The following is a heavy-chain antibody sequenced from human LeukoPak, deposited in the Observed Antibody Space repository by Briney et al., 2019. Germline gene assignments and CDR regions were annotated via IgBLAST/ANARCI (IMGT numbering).Heavy chain of an antibody. CDR1: RFTFSSYS. CDR3: ASLTYYFDSRGYSPGYHKT. V-gene: IGHV3-21*01. CDR2: ISSSGSYI. D-gene: IGHD3-22*01. J-gene: IGHJ1*01. Sequence: GGSLRLSCAASRFTFSSYSMKWVRQAPGKGLEWVSSISSSGSYIYYADSVKGRFTISRDNAKNSLYLQMNSLRAEDTAVYYCASLTYYFDSRGYSPGYHKTRGQRNLVTVSS.